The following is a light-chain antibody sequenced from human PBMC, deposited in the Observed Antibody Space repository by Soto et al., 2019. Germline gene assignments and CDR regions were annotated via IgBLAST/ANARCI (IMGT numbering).Light chain of an antibody. CDR3: QQYGNSPYT. CDR2: TAS. J-gene: IGKJ2*01. CDR1: QSVTNNF. Sequence: EIVLTQSPGTLSLSPGERATLSCRASQSVTNNFLAWYQQNHGQAPRLLIYTASTRATGIPDRFSGSGSGTDFSLTLSRLEPEDFAGYYCQQYGNSPYTFGEGTKLEIK. V-gene: IGKV3-20*01.